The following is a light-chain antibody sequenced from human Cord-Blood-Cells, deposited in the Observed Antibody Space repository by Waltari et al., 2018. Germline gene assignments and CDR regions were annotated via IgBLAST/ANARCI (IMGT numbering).Light chain of an antibody. J-gene: IGLJ2*01. CDR1: TSDFGGYNY. CDR2: DVS. Sequence: QSALPQPASVSGSPGQSITIPCPGTTSDFGGYNYSSCYQQHPGKAPKLMIYDVSNRPSGVSNRFSGSKSGNTASLTISGLQAEDEADYYCSSYTSSSTLVVFGGGTKLTVL. CDR3: SSYTSSSTLVV. V-gene: IGLV2-14*01.